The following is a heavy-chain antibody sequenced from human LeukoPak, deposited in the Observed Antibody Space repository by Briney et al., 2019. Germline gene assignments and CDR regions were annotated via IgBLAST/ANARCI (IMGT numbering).Heavy chain of an antibody. CDR1: GFTFSDYW. D-gene: IGHD1-26*01. Sequence: PGGSLRLSCAASGFTFSDYWMAWVRQAPGNGLEWVANIKQDGSTRHYVDSVKGRFTISRDNAKNSLYLQMNSMRAEDTAVYYCARDHEGALDYWGQGTLVTVSS. V-gene: IGHV3-7*01. CDR2: IKQDGSTR. CDR3: ARDHEGALDY. J-gene: IGHJ4*02.